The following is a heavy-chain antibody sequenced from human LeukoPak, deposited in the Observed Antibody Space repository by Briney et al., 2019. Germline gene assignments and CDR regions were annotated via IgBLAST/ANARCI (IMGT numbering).Heavy chain of an antibody. CDR3: ARHRWAAGTGSDDAFDI. Sequence: SETLSLTCTVSGGSISSSSYYWGWIRQPPGKGLEWIGRIYYSGGAYYNPSLKSRVTTSVDSSKNQFSLRLSPVTAADTAVYYCARHRWAAGTGSDDAFDIWGQGTMVTVSS. J-gene: IGHJ3*02. D-gene: IGHD6-13*01. CDR2: IYYSGGA. CDR1: GGSISSSSYY. V-gene: IGHV4-39*01.